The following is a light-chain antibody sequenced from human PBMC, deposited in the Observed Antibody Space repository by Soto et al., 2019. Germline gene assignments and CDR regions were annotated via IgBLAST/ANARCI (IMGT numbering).Light chain of an antibody. CDR1: QIVTRDY. J-gene: IGKJ1*01. Sequence: TRSRGPVPLSPGERGTRSLRASQIVTRDYLAWYQQKPGQAPRLLIHGASSRATGIPDRFSGSGSGTVFILTISRLEPEDFAVYYCRQYGRAFGQGTKVDIK. CDR3: RQYGRA. CDR2: GAS. V-gene: IGKV3-20*01.